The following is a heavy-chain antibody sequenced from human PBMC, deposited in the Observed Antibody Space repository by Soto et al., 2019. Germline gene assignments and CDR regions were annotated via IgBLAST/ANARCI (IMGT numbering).Heavy chain of an antibody. J-gene: IGHJ6*02. CDR2: ISYDGYLK. CDR3: AKDFKVSGSHYGTLNYYYRMDV. Sequence: GGSLRLSCAASGFTFSTYGMQWVRQAPGKGLEWVAVISYDGYLKYYVDAVKGRFTVARDNSKNTLFLEMNSLRVEDTAVYFCAKDFKVSGSHYGTLNYYYRMDVWGQGTTVTVSS. CDR1: GFTFSTYG. V-gene: IGHV3-30*18. D-gene: IGHD3-10*01.